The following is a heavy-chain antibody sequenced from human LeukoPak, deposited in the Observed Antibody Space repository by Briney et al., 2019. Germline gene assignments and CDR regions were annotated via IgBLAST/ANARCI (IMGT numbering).Heavy chain of an antibody. V-gene: IGHV4-30-2*01. CDR3: AAQGTTGDFDY. D-gene: IGHD4-17*01. CDR1: GGSISSGGYS. J-gene: IGHJ4*02. Sequence: SQTLSLTCAVSGGSISSGGYSWSWIRQPPGKGLEWIGYTYHSGSTYYNPSLMSRVTISVDRSKNQFSLKLSSVTAADTAVYYCAAQGTTGDFDYWGQGTLVTVSS. CDR2: TYHSGST.